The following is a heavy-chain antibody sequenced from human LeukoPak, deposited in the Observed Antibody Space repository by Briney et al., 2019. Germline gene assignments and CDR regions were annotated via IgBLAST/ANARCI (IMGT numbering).Heavy chain of an antibody. V-gene: IGHV4-59*01. CDR1: GGSISSYY. D-gene: IGHD3-16*01. Sequence: SETLSLTCTVSGGSISSYYWSWIRQPPGKGLEWVGYIYYSGRTNYNPSLKSRVTISIDKSKNQFSLKLSSVTAADTAVYYCARGRGCVCESYFDYWGQGTLVTVS. J-gene: IGHJ4*02. CDR2: IYYSGRT. CDR3: ARGRGCVCESYFDY.